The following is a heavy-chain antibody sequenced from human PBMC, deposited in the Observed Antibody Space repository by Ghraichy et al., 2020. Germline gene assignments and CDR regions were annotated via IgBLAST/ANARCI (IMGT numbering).Heavy chain of an antibody. CDR3: ARRFGDAQGMDV. CDR2: ISYSGRT. V-gene: IGHV4-59*01. CDR1: GGSISGYH. D-gene: IGHD3-16*01. J-gene: IGHJ6*02. Sequence: SETLSLTCTVSGGSISGYHWNWIRQPPRKGLEWIGYISYSGRTNYNPSLQSRVTISVDTSKNQFSLKLSSVTAADTAVYYCARRFGDAQGMDVWGQGTTVTVSS.